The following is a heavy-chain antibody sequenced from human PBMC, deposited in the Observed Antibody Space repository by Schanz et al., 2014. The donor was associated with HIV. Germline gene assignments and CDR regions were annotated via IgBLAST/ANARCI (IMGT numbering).Heavy chain of an antibody. CDR1: GFTFYTYA. V-gene: IGHV3-23*01. Sequence: EVQLLESGGGLVQAGGSLRLSCAASGFTFYTYAMTWVRQAPGKGLEWVSTISDSGDGTYYADSVKGRFTISRDNARTSLYLQMNSLRAEDTAVYYCARVFGRTYGLPDYWGQGTLVTVSS. CDR2: ISDSGDGT. D-gene: IGHD3-10*01. J-gene: IGHJ4*02. CDR3: ARVFGRTYGLPDY.